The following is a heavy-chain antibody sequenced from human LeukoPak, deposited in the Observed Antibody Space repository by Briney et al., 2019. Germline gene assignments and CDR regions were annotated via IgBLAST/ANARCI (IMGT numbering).Heavy chain of an antibody. CDR2: IYPGDSDT. D-gene: IGHD6-13*01. Sequence: GESLKIICKGSGYSFTSYWIGWVRQMPGKGLEWMGIIYPGDSDTRYSPSFQGQVTISADKSISTAYLQWSSLKASDTAMYYCARHRLAYSSSWYYFDYWGQGTLVTVSS. CDR3: ARHRLAYSSSWYYFDY. V-gene: IGHV5-51*01. CDR1: GYSFTSYW. J-gene: IGHJ4*02.